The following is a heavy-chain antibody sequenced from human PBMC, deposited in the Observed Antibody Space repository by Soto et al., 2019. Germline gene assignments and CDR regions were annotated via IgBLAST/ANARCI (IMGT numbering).Heavy chain of an antibody. D-gene: IGHD4-17*01. Sequence: ASVKVSCKASGYTFSDYYIHWVRQAPGQGLEWMGWINPYTHTDVINYAESFQGRVTMTSDTSVTTAYMELSGLKSDDTAVYYCARDQFDYGGNGYFQHWGQGTLVTVSS. V-gene: IGHV1-2*02. J-gene: IGHJ1*01. CDR2: INPYTHTDVI. CDR3: ARDQFDYGGNGYFQH. CDR1: GYTFSDYY.